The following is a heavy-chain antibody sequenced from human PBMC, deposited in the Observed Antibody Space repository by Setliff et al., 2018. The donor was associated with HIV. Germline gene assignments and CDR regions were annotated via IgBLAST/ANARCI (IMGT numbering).Heavy chain of an antibody. Sequence: SETLSLTCAIYGGSFSGYFWIWIRQPPGKGLEWIGEINHRGSIYYNSSLKSRVTIAVDTSKNQFSLNLSAVTAADTAVYHCARGSVFWDRGNHYQYMDVWAKGTTVTVSS. D-gene: IGHD3-10*01. J-gene: IGHJ6*03. CDR1: GGSFSGYF. V-gene: IGHV4-34*01. CDR3: ARGSVFWDRGNHYQYMDV. CDR2: INHRGSI.